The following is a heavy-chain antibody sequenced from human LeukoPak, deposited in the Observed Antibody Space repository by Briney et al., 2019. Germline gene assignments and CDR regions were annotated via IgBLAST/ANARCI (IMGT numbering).Heavy chain of an antibody. CDR1: GLTFSSYG. J-gene: IGHJ4*02. D-gene: IGHD6-13*01. CDR2: INAGNGNT. V-gene: IGHV1-3*01. Sequence: GGSLRLSCAASGLTFSSYGMHWVRQAPGQGLEWMGWINAGNGNTTYSQRLQDRVTITRDTSASTAYMEVRSLKGTAVYFCARDFIAVGGSNLFLMVWGQGTLVTVSS. CDR3: ARDFIAVGGSNLFLMV.